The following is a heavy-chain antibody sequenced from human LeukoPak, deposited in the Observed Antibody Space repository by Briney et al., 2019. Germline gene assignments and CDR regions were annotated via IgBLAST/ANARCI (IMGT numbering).Heavy chain of an antibody. CDR3: ARGEGLFDY. J-gene: IGHJ4*02. CDR1: GGSMSSYY. Sequence: TSETLSLTCSASGGSMSSYYWSWVRQPPGKGLEWVSVIYSGGRTKYADSVKGRFTISRDNSKNTLYLQMNSLRAEDTAVYYCARGEGLFDYWGQGTLVTVSS. CDR2: IYSGGRT. V-gene: IGHV3-53*01.